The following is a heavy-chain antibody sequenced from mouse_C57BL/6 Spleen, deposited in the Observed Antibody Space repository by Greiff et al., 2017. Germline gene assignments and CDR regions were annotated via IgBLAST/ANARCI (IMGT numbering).Heavy chain of an antibody. CDR3: ARALYYGSSYDYFDY. J-gene: IGHJ2*01. V-gene: IGHV1-50*01. CDR2: IGPSDSYS. CDR1: GYTFTSYW. Sequence: VQLQQPGAELVKPGASVKLSCKASGYTFTSYWMQWVKQRPGQGLEWIGEIGPSDSYSNYNQKFKGTATFTVDSSPHSAYMQLSSLTSEDSAVYYCARALYYGSSYDYFDYWGQGTTLTVSS. D-gene: IGHD1-1*01.